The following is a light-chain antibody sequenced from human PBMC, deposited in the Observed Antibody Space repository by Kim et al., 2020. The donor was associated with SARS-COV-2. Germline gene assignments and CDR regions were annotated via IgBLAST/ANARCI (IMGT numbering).Light chain of an antibody. J-gene: IGLJ1*01. CDR3: SSYTSGSTFV. CDR1: TNDVGGYND. Sequence: GKPLNITCTGPTNDVGGYNDVSWYQHHPGQAPNLMIFDVNNRPSGISYRFSGSKSGNTASLTISGLRDDDEADYYCSSYTSGSTFVFGSGTKVTVL. V-gene: IGLV2-14*03. CDR2: DVN.